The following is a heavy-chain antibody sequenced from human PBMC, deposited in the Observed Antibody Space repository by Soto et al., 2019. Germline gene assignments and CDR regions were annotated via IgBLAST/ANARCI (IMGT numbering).Heavy chain of an antibody. CDR2: INPSGGST. Sequence: ASVKVSCKASGYTFTSYYMHWVRQAPGQGLEWMGIINPSGGSTSYAQKFQGRVTMTRDTSTSTVYMELSSLRSEDTAVYYCAREERSDYSNNWFDPWGQGTLVTVSS. J-gene: IGHJ5*02. CDR1: GYTFTSYY. D-gene: IGHD4-4*01. CDR3: AREERSDYSNNWFDP. V-gene: IGHV1-46*01.